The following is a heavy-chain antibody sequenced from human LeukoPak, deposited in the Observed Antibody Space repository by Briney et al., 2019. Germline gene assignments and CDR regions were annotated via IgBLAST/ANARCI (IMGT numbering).Heavy chain of an antibody. J-gene: IGHJ4*02. CDR1: GGSISSSDSY. Sequence: SETLSLTCTVSGGSISSSDSYWGWIRQPPGKGLEWIGSIYYSGNTYYNPSLKSRVTISADMSKNQFSLRLSSVTAADTAVYSCTRQNSVTGTSFDYWGQGTLVTVPS. D-gene: IGHD1/OR15-1a*01. CDR2: IYYSGNT. V-gene: IGHV4-39*01. CDR3: TRQNSVTGTSFDY.